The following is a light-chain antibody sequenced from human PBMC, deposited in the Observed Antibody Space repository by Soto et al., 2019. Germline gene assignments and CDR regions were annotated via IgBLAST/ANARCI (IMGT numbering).Light chain of an antibody. CDR1: QSVRNNY. V-gene: IGKV3-20*01. J-gene: IGKJ4*01. Sequence: EIVLTQSPGTLSSSPGERATLSCRASQSVRNNYLAWYQQKPGQPPRFLIYDVSTRAAGIPDRFSGSGSGTDFTLTISRLEPEDFALYYCQQYGSTPLTFGGGTKVEIE. CDR3: QQYGSTPLT. CDR2: DVS.